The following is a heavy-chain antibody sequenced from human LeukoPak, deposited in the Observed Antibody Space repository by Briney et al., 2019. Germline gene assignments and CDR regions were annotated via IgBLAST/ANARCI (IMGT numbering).Heavy chain of an antibody. Sequence: GGSLRLSCAASGFTFSSYSMNWVRQAPGKGLEWVANIKQDGSEKYYVDSVKGRFTISRDNAKNSLYLQMNSLRAEDTAVYYCAREVYDSSGYYHPYFDYWGQGTLVTVSS. CDR3: AREVYDSSGYYHPYFDY. J-gene: IGHJ4*02. D-gene: IGHD3-22*01. CDR2: IKQDGSEK. V-gene: IGHV3-7*01. CDR1: GFTFSSYS.